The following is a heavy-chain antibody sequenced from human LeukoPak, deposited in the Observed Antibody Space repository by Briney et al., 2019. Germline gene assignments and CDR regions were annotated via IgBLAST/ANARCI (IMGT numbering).Heavy chain of an antibody. J-gene: IGHJ4*02. CDR3: ARDGSGWSRDY. CDR2: ITAGSTHI. Sequence: GGSLRISCAASGFNFSPCAMTWVRHAPGKGLEWVSTITAGSTHIYYADSVKGRFTTSRDDAKTSLYLQLSSLRTEDTAVYYCARDGSGWSRDYWGQGTLVTVSS. V-gene: IGHV3-21*01. D-gene: IGHD6-13*01. CDR1: GFNFSPCA.